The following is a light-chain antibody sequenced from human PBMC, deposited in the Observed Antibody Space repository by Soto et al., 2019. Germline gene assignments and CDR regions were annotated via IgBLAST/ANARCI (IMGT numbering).Light chain of an antibody. CDR1: QGIDNY. CDR2: AAS. J-gene: IGKJ4*01. CDR3: LQHRSYPLT. Sequence: DIRMTQSPSSLSASVGDRVTITCRASQGIDNYLAWFQQKPGKVPQRLIYAASTLQSGVPSRFSGSGSGTEFTLTISSLQPEDFATYYCLQHRSYPLTFGGGTKVDIK. V-gene: IGKV1-17*03.